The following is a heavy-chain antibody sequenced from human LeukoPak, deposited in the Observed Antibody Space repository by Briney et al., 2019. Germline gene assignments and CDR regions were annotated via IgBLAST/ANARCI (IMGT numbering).Heavy chain of an antibody. D-gene: IGHD3-16*01. CDR2: IVSIIDRT. Sequence: GGSLRLSCSASGFPFSSYAMHWVRQSPGKGLEYVSAIVSIIDRTFYADFVKGRFTISRDNSENTLNLQMTTLRPEDTAVYYGAKPARGLGIHYGLDTWGQGTQVTVSS. CDR3: AKPARGLGIHYGLDT. CDR1: GFPFSSYA. J-gene: IGHJ5*02. V-gene: IGHV3-64D*06.